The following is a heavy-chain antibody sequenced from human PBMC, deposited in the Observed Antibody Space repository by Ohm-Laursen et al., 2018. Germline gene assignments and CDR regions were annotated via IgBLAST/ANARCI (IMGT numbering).Heavy chain of an antibody. CDR1: GGSFSGYY. CDR2: IYYSGST. CDR3: ARVGLQQQVTH. Sequence: SETLSLTCAVYGGSFSGYYWSWIRQPPGKGLEWIGYIYYSGSTNYNPSLKSRVTISVDTPKNQFSLKLSSVTAADTAVYYCARVGLQQQVTHWGQGTLVTVSS. D-gene: IGHD4-11*01. V-gene: IGHV4-59*01. J-gene: IGHJ4*02.